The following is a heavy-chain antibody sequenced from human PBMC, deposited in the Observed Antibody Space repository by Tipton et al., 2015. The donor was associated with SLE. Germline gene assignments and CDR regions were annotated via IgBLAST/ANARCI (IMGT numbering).Heavy chain of an antibody. CDR1: GGSISSSSYY. CDR2: IYYSGST. Sequence: LRLSCTVSGGSISSSSYYWGWIRQPPGKGLEWIGSIYYSGSTYYNPSLKSRVTISVDTSKNQFSLKLSSVTAADTAVYYCARIIELGISDYWGQGTLVTVSS. V-gene: IGHV4-39*01. J-gene: IGHJ4*02. D-gene: IGHD7-27*01. CDR3: ARIIELGISDY.